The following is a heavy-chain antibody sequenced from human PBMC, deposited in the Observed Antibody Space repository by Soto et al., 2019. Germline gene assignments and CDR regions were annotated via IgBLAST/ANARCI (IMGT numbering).Heavy chain of an antibody. CDR3: TTDGSVAGDDFDY. V-gene: IGHV3-15*07. CDR1: GFTFSNAW. Sequence: GGSLRLSCAASGFTFSNAWMNWVRQAPGKGMEWVGRIKSKTDGGTTDYAAPVKGRFTISRDDSKNTLYLQMNSLKTEDTAVYYCTTDGSVAGDDFDYWGQGTLVTVSS. CDR2: IKSKTDGGTT. D-gene: IGHD6-19*01. J-gene: IGHJ4*02.